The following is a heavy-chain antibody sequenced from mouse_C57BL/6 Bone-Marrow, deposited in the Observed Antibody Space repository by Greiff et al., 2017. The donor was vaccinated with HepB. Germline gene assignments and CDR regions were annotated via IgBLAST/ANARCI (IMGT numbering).Heavy chain of an antibody. J-gene: IGHJ3*01. Sequence: QVQLQQPGAELVRPGSSVKLSCKASGYTFTSYWMHWVKQRPIQGLEWIGNIDPSDSETHYNQKFKDKATLTVDKSSSTAYMQLSSLTSEDSAVYCGARWGGYYWFAYWGQGTLVTVSA. CDR2: IDPSDSET. V-gene: IGHV1-52*01. CDR3: ARWGGYYWFAY. CDR1: GYTFTSYW. D-gene: IGHD2-3*01.